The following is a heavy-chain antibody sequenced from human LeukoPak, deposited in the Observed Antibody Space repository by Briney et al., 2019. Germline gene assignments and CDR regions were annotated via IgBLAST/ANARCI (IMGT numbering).Heavy chain of an antibody. CDR3: ASSFMVRGVVDRFDY. CDR2: IYTSGST. CDR1: GGSISSYY. Sequence: PSETLSLTCTVSGGSISSYYWSWIRQPAGKGLEWIGRIYTSGSTNYNPSLKSRVTISVDTSKNQFSLKLSSVTAADTAVYYCASSFMVRGVVDRFDYWGQGTLVTVSS. V-gene: IGHV4-4*07. J-gene: IGHJ4*02. D-gene: IGHD3-10*01.